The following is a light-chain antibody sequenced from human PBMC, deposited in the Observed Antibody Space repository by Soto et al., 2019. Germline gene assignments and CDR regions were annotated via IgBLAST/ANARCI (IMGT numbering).Light chain of an antibody. J-gene: IGKJ1*01. Sequence: DIPVIQSPAILSPSLADKARRSQRASQSISSYLNWYQQKPGKAPKLLIYAAFSLQSGVPSRFSGSGSGTDFTLTISSLEPEDFATYYCQQSYSSPRTFGQGTRVEIK. CDR2: AAF. CDR3: QQSYSSPRT. V-gene: IGKV1-39*01. CDR1: QSISSY.